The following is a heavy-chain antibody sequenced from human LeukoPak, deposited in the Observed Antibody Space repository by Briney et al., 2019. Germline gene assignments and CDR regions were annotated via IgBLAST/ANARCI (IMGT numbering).Heavy chain of an antibody. Sequence: GGSLRLSCAASGFTFSSYSMNWVRQAPGKGLEWVSSISSSSSYIYYADSAKGRFTISRDNAKNSLYLQMYSLRAEDTAVYYCARDQTWIQLWVRSVYGMDVWGQGTTVTVSS. J-gene: IGHJ6*02. CDR1: GFTFSSYS. CDR2: ISSSSSYI. CDR3: ARDQTWIQLWVRSVYGMDV. V-gene: IGHV3-21*01. D-gene: IGHD5-18*01.